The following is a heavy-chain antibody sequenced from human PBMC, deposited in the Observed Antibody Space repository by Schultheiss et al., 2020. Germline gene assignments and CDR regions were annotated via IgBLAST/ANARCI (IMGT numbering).Heavy chain of an antibody. D-gene: IGHD5-24*01. CDR3: ARDLEGYYGMDV. Sequence: GGSLRLSCAASGFTVSSNYMSWVRQTPGKGLEWVSAISGSGGSTYYADSVKGRFTISRDNSKNTLYLQMNSLRAEDTAVYYCARDLEGYYGMDVWGQGTTVTVSS. CDR2: ISGSGGST. J-gene: IGHJ6*02. V-gene: IGHV3-23*01. CDR1: GFTVSSNY.